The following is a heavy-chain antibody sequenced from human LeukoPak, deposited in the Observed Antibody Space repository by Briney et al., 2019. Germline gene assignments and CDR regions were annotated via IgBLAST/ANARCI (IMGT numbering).Heavy chain of an antibody. D-gene: IGHD4-17*01. J-gene: IGHJ4*02. V-gene: IGHV3-30*04. CDR1: GFTFSSYA. Sequence: PGGSLRLSCAASGFTFSSYAMHWVRQAPGKGLEWVAVISYDGSNKYYADSVKGRFTISRDNSKNTLYLQMNSLRAEDTAVYYCARGATVTPRWEGGYYFDYWGQGTLVTVSS. CDR2: ISYDGSNK. CDR3: ARGATVTPRWEGGYYFDY.